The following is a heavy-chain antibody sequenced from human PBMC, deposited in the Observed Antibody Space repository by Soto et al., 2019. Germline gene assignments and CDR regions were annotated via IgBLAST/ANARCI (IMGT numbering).Heavy chain of an antibody. Sequence: EVQLLESGGGLVQPGGSLRLSCAASGFTFSSNALIWVRQAPGKGLEWLSAISASGGSTYYAGSVKGRFTISRDNSNNTLYLQMNSLRAEDTAVYYCAKGGKSIAAAGDYWGQGTLVTVSS. CDR2: ISASGGST. V-gene: IGHV3-23*01. CDR3: AKGGKSIAAAGDY. D-gene: IGHD6-13*01. CDR1: GFTFSSNA. J-gene: IGHJ4*02.